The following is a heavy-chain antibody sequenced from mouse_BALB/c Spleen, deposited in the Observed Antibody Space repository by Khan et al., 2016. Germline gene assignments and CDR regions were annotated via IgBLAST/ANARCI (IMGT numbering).Heavy chain of an antibody. D-gene: IGHD2-13*01. Sequence: QVQLKESGPELVKPGASVKMSYKASGYTFTDYVISWVKQRTGQGLEWIGEIYPGSGSTYYNEKFKGKATLTADKSSNTAYMQLSSLTSEDSAVYFCASEGDPAWFAYWGQGTLVTVSA. CDR3: ASEGDPAWFAY. CDR1: GYTFTDYV. J-gene: IGHJ3*01. V-gene: IGHV1-77*01. CDR2: IYPGSGST.